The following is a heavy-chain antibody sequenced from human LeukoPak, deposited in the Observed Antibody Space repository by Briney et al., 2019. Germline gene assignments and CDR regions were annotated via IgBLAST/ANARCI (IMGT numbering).Heavy chain of an antibody. CDR2: IYYSGST. J-gene: IGHJ4*02. V-gene: IGHV4-31*03. CDR1: VGSISRGGYH. D-gene: IGHD5-24*01. Sequence: SETLSLTCTASVGSISRGGYHWSWIRQQPGKGLEWLGYIYYSGSTYYHPSLKSRVTISVDTSKNQFSLKLSSVTAADTAVYYCARTIRAPAHFDYWGQGTLVIVSS. CDR3: ARTIRAPAHFDY.